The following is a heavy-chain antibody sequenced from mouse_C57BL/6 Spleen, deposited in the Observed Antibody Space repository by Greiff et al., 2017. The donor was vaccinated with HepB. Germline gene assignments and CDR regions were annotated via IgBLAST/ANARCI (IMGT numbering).Heavy chain of an antibody. CDR2: IDPNSGGT. J-gene: IGHJ2*01. CDR1: GYTFTSYW. D-gene: IGHD1-1*01. V-gene: IGHV1-72*01. CDR3: ARSWIITTVVAPFDY. Sequence: VQLQQPGAELVKPGASVKLSCKASGYTFTSYWMHWVKQRPGRGLEWIGRIDPNSGGTKYNEKFKSKATLTVDKPSSTAYMQLSSLTSEDSAVYYCARSWIITTVVAPFDYWGQGTTLTVSS.